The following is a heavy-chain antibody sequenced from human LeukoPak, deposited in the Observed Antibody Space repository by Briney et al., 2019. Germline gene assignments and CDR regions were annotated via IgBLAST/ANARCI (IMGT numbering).Heavy chain of an antibody. D-gene: IGHD3-22*01. CDR2: ISGSGGST. Sequence: GGSLRLSCAASGFTFSSYAMSWVRQAPGTGLEWVSGISGSGGSTYYADSVKGRFTISRDNSKSTLYLQMTSLRAEDTAVYYCAKDQVWIVVGSFDYWGQGALVTVSS. CDR3: AKDQVWIVVGSFDY. J-gene: IGHJ4*02. CDR1: GFTFSSYA. V-gene: IGHV3-23*01.